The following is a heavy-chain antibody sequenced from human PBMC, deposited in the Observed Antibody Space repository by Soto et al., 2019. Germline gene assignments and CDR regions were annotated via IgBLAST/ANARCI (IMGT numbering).Heavy chain of an antibody. CDR2: LSGSGVST. Sequence: EVQLLESGGGLVQPGGSLRLSCAASGFTFSSYAMTWVRQAPGKGLEWVSALSGSGVSTYYADSVKGRFTISRDNSKNTLYLHMNSLRAEDTAVYYCAKGGGSKDYYDASGYYLYYYDAMDVWGQGTTVTVSS. V-gene: IGHV3-23*01. D-gene: IGHD3-22*01. CDR1: GFTFSSYA. CDR3: AKGGGSKDYYDASGYYLYYYDAMDV. J-gene: IGHJ6*02.